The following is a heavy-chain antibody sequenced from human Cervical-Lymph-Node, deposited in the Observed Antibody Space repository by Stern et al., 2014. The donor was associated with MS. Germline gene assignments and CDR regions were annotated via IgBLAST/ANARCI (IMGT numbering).Heavy chain of an antibody. Sequence: QVQLVQSGAAVTKPGSSVKVSCKASGGTFRKFPSSWVRKAPGQGLEWMGGIFPFFGPPTYAQEFRGRVTITADVSTSTVYMELSSLRSDDTAVYYCALSSETSDRWYSLGYDLWGQGTLVTVSS. J-gene: IGHJ5*02. CDR3: ALSSETSDRWYSLGYDL. CDR1: GGTFRKFP. V-gene: IGHV1-69*01. CDR2: IFPFFGPP. D-gene: IGHD6-13*01.